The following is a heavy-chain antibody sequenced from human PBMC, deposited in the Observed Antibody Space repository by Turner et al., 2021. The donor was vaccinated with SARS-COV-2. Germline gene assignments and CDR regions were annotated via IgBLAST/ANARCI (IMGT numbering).Heavy chain of an antibody. D-gene: IGHD3-22*01. CDR2: SSSSYI. J-gene: IGHJ5*02. CDR3: ARGTYYYDSSVYSGTNWFDP. V-gene: IGHV3-21*01. Sequence: SSSSYIYYADSVKGRFTISRDNAKNSLYRQMSGLRAEDTAVYYCARGTYYYDSSVYSGTNWFDPWGQGTLVTVSS.